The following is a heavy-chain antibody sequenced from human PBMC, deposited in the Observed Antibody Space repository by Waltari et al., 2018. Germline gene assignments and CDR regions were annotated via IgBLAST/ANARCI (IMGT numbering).Heavy chain of an antibody. CDR2: INHSGST. Sequence: QVQLQQWGAGLLKPSETLSLTCAVYGGSFSGYYWSWIRQPPGKGLEWIGEINHSGSTNDNPSLKSRVTISVDTSKNQFALKLSSVTAADTAVYYCAASYSGSGYWGQGTLVTVSS. V-gene: IGHV4-34*01. CDR3: AASYSGSGY. J-gene: IGHJ4*02. CDR1: GGSFSGYY. D-gene: IGHD1-26*01.